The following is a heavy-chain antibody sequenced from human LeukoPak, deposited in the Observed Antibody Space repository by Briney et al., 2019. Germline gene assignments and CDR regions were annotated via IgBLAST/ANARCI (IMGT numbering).Heavy chain of an antibody. J-gene: IGHJ4*02. Sequence: GGSLRLSCAASGFTFSSHDMNWVRQAPGKGLEWVSSITTATSSYIYYADSVKGLFTISRDDAKNSLYLQMDSLRAEDTAVYYCARDYGGPHYFDYWGQGTLVTVSS. V-gene: IGHV3-21*01. CDR2: ITTATSSYI. D-gene: IGHD2-15*01. CDR1: GFTFSSHD. CDR3: ARDYGGPHYFDY.